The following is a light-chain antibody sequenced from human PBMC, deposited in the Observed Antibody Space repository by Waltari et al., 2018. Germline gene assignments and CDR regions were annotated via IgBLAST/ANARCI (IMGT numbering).Light chain of an antibody. CDR1: ERVSNY. J-gene: IGKJ3*01. Sequence: EIVLTQSPATLSLSPGERATLSCRASERVSNYLAWYQQKPCQTPRLLIYGASNRATGLRGRFSGSGRGTAFTLTISSVSPEDFAVYYCQQRVNWPFTFGPGTKVEI. CDR2: GAS. CDR3: QQRVNWPFT. V-gene: IGKV3D-11*02.